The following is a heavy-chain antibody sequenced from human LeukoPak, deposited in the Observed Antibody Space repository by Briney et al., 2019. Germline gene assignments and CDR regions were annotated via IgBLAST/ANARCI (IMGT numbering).Heavy chain of an antibody. D-gene: IGHD1-26*01. CDR2: ISGSGGST. CDR1: GFTFSSYV. Sequence: GGSLRLSCAASGFTFSSYVMSWVRQAPGKGLEWVSAISGSGGSTYYADSVKGRFTISRDNSKNALYLQMNSLRAEDTAVYYCAKDGVDSGSYPYYFDYWGQGTLVTVSS. V-gene: IGHV3-23*01. CDR3: AKDGVDSGSYPYYFDY. J-gene: IGHJ4*02.